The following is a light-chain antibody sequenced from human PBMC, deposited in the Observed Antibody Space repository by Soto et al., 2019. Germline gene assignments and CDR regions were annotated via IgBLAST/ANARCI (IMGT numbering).Light chain of an antibody. Sequence: QSVLTQPASVSGSPGQSITVSCTGTDTDIGGADYVSWYQQHPGKAPNLIIYEVSHRPSGISSRFSGSKSGTTASLTISRLQTEDEAHYFCGSYTSAHTLEGTVFGGGTKVTVL. CDR3: GSYTSAHTLEGTV. CDR1: DTDIGGADY. J-gene: IGLJ2*01. V-gene: IGLV2-14*01. CDR2: EVS.